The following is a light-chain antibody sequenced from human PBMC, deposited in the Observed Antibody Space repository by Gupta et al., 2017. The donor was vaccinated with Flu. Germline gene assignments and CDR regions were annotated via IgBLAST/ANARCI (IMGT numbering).Light chain of an antibody. J-gene: IGKJ4*01. CDR3: QQASSFPHT. V-gene: IGKV1-12*01. Sequence: IQMTRSPSSVSASVGDRVTITCRASQGLRGWLAWHQQTPEKVPKLLIYAASSLQSGAPSMSSGNGSATDFPLTINILHPEDFATYFCQQASSFPHTFGGGTRLEIK. CDR2: AAS. CDR1: QGLRGW.